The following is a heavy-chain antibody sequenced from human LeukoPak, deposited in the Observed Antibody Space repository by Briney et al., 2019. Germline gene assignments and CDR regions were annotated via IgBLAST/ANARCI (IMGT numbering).Heavy chain of an antibody. Sequence: GGSLRLSCAASGFIFSNYGMHWVRQAPGKGPEWVAIISFDGSKKHYADSVKGRFTISRDNSKNTLYLQMNSLRAEDTAVYYCAKGSRSTVVSNLDYWGQGTLVTVSS. CDR1: GFIFSNYG. V-gene: IGHV3-30*18. D-gene: IGHD4-23*01. CDR2: ISFDGSKK. J-gene: IGHJ4*02. CDR3: AKGSRSTVVSNLDY.